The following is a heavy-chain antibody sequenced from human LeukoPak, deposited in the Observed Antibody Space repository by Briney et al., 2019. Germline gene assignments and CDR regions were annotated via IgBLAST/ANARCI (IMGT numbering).Heavy chain of an antibody. V-gene: IGHV3-9*03. CDR2: ISWNSGSI. CDR1: GFTFDDYA. D-gene: IGHD6-19*01. Sequence: GGSLRLSCAASGFTFDDYAMHWVRQAPGKGLEWVSGISWNSGSIGYADSVKGRFTISRDNAKNSLYLQMNSLRAEDMALYYCAKDMASTMAGGNYFDYSRQGTLVTVSS. CDR3: AKDMASTMAGGNYFDY. J-gene: IGHJ4*02.